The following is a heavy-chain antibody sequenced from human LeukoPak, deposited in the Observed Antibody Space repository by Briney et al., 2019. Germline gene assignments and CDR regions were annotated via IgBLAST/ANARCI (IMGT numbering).Heavy chain of an antibody. J-gene: IGHJ4*02. V-gene: IGHV3-23*01. Sequence: PGGSLSLSCAASGFTFSSYAMSWVRQAPGKGLEWVSAISGSGGSTYYADSVKGRFTISRDNSKNTLYLQMNSLRAEDTAVYYCAKSPDEYCGGDCYFDYWGQGTLVTVSS. CDR1: GFTFSSYA. CDR2: ISGSGGST. D-gene: IGHD2-21*02. CDR3: AKSPDEYCGGDCYFDY.